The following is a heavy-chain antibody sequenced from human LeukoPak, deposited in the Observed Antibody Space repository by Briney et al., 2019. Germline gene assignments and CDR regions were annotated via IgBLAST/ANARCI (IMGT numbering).Heavy chain of an antibody. J-gene: IGHJ4*02. CDR3: AKRAGGTPDY. CDR2: IGGDGHST. Sequence: GGSLRLSCAASGFSFSNYAMTWVRQAPGKGLEWVSAIGGDGHSTDYADSVKGRFTISRDNSKNTLYLQMNSRRAEDTALYYCAKRAGGTPDYWGLGTLVTVSS. CDR1: GFSFSNYA. V-gene: IGHV3-23*01. D-gene: IGHD1-26*01.